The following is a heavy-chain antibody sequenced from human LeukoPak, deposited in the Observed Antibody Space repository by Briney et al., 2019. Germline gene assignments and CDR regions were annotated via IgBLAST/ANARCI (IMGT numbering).Heavy chain of an antibody. J-gene: IGHJ4*02. Sequence: GVSLRLSCAASGFTFSSYAVSWVRQAPGKGLEWVSAISGSGCSTYYADSVKGRFTISRDNSKNTLYLQMNSLRAEDTAVYYCAEERGSSWYSIDYWGQGTLVTVSS. CDR3: AEERGSSWYSIDY. CDR2: ISGSGCST. V-gene: IGHV3-23*01. CDR1: GFTFSSYA. D-gene: IGHD6-13*01.